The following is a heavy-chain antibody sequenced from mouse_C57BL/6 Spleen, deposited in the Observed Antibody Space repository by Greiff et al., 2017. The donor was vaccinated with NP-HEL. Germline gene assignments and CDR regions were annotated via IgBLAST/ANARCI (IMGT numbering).Heavy chain of an antibody. J-gene: IGHJ1*03. CDR3: SCTVVATGDV. Sequence: QVQLQQPGAELVRPGTSVKLSCKASGYTFTSYWMHWVKQRPGQGLEWIGVIDPSDSYTNYNQKFKGKATLTVDTSSSTAYMQLSSLTSEDSAVYYCSCTVVATGDVWGTGTTVTVSS. CDR2: IDPSDSYT. V-gene: IGHV1-59*01. CDR1: GYTFTSYW. D-gene: IGHD1-1*01.